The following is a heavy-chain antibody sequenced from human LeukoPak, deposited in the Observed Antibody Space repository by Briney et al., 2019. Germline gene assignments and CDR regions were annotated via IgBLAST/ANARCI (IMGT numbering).Heavy chain of an antibody. Sequence: QTGGSLRLSCAASGFTVSSNYMSWVRQAPGKGLEWVSVIYSGGSTYYADSVKGRFTISRDNSKNTLYLQMSSLRAEDTAVYYCARDEPWLQFLDYWGQGTLVTVSS. J-gene: IGHJ4*02. D-gene: IGHD5-24*01. CDR2: IYSGGST. V-gene: IGHV3-66*02. CDR3: ARDEPWLQFLDY. CDR1: GFTVSSNY.